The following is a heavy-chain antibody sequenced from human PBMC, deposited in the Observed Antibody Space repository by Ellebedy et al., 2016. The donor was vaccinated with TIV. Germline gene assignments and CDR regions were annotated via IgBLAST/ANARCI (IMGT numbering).Heavy chain of an antibody. CDR1: GGTFSSYA. J-gene: IGHJ4*02. Sequence: ASVKVSCKASGGTFSSYAISWVRQAPGQGLEWMGRIIPILGIANYAQKFQGRVTITADKSTSTAYMELSSLRSEDTAVYYCARSPRGIAVAGGPRYYFDYWGQGTLVTVSS. CDR2: IIPILGIA. D-gene: IGHD6-19*01. CDR3: ARSPRGIAVAGGPRYYFDY. V-gene: IGHV1-69*04.